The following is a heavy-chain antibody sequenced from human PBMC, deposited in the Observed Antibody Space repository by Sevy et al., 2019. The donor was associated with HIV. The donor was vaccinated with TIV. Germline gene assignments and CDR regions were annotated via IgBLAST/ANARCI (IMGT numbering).Heavy chain of an antibody. J-gene: IGHJ4*02. CDR3: AKEPGYCSGGSCYPPSTYFDY. Sequence: GGSLRLSCAASGFTFSSYAMSWVRQAPGKGLEWVSAISGSGGSTYYADSVKGRFTISRDNSKSTLYLQMNSLRAEDTAVYYCAKEPGYCSGGSCYPPSTYFDYWGQGTLVTVSS. V-gene: IGHV3-23*01. D-gene: IGHD2-15*01. CDR2: ISGSGGST. CDR1: GFTFSSYA.